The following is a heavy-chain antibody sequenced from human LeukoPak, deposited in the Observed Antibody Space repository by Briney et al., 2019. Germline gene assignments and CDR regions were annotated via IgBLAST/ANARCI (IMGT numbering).Heavy chain of an antibody. Sequence: KSGGSLRLSCAASGFTFSSYSMNWVRQAPGKGLEWVSSISSSSSYIYYADSVKGRFTTSRDNAKNSLYLQMNSLRAEDTAVYYCARILYYGWVAFDIWGQGTMVTVSS. CDR2: ISSSSSYI. J-gene: IGHJ3*02. V-gene: IGHV3-21*01. CDR3: ARILYYGWVAFDI. CDR1: GFTFSSYS. D-gene: IGHD3-10*01.